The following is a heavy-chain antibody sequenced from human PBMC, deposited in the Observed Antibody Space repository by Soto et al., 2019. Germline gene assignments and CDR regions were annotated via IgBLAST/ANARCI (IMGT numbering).Heavy chain of an antibody. Sequence: QLQLQESGPGLVKPSETLSLTCTVSGGSISSSRCHWGWIRQPPGKGLEWIASIKYSGTTFYNPSLQSRVPLSVDTSKNQLALKLSSVTAAETAVYYWARHGITGSYYGAFYIWGQGTMVTGSS. CDR2: IKYSGTT. D-gene: IGHD1-26*01. J-gene: IGHJ3*02. CDR3: ARHGITGSYYGAFYI. V-gene: IGHV4-39*01. CDR1: GGSISSSRCH.